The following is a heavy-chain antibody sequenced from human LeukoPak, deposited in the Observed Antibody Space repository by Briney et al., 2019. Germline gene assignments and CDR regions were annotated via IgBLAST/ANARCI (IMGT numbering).Heavy chain of an antibody. CDR1: GYTFINHA. D-gene: IGHD2-21*01. V-gene: IGHV1-3*04. CDR2: INIGNGNT. CDR3: AGRLGRSFDY. J-gene: IGHJ4*02. Sequence: GASVKVSCTASGYTFINHAIHWVRQAPGQRLEWMGWINIGNGNTKYLQNFQGRITITRDTSATTAYMDLSSLRSEDTAMYYCAGRLGRSFDYWGQGTLVTVSS.